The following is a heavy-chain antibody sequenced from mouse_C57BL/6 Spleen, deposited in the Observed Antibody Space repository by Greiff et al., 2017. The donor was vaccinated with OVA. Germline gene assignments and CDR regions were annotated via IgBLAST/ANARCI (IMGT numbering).Heavy chain of an antibody. D-gene: IGHD2-4*01. CDR1: GFTFTDYY. CDR2: IRNKANGYTT. V-gene: IGHV7-3*01. J-gene: IGHJ2*02. CDR3: ARMSTSDIDY. Sequence: EVQVVESGGGLVQPGGSLSLSCAASGFTFTDYYMSWVRQPPGKALEWLGFIRNKANGYTTEYSASVKGRFTISRDNSQSILYLQMNALRAEDSATYYCARMSTSDIDYWGQGTSLTVSS.